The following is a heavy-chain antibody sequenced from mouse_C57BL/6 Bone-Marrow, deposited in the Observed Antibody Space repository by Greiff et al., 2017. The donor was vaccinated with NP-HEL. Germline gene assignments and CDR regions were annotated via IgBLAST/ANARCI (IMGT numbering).Heavy chain of an antibody. Sequence: EVPGVESGAELVRPGASVKLSCTASGFNIKDDYMHWVKQRPEQGLEWIGWIDPENGDTEYASKFQGKATITADTSSNTAYLQLSSLTSEDTAVYYCTTVYYGNWFAYWGQGTLVTVSA. CDR3: TTVYYGNWFAY. J-gene: IGHJ3*01. V-gene: IGHV14-4*01. CDR1: GFNIKDDY. D-gene: IGHD2-1*01. CDR2: IDPENGDT.